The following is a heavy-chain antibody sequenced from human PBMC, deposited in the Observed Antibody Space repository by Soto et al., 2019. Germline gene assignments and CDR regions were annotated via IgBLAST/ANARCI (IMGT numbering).Heavy chain of an antibody. D-gene: IGHD5-18*01. J-gene: IGHJ6*02. V-gene: IGHV5-51*01. CDR2: IYPGDSDT. CDR1: GYSFTSYW. CDR3: ARRMGYSYGSVDYYYYYGMDV. Sequence: EVQLVQSGAEVKKPGESLKISCKGSGYSFTSYWIGWVRQMPGKGLEWMGIIYPGDSDTRYSPSFQGQVTISADKSISTAYLQWSSLKASDTAMYYCARRMGYSYGSVDYYYYYGMDVWGQGTTVTVSS.